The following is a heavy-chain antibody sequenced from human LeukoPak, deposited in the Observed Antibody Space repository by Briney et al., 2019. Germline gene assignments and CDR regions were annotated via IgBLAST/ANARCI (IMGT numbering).Heavy chain of an antibody. CDR3: TTVGVATNTYYYYYYMDV. V-gene: IGHV3-15*01. CDR1: GFTFSNAW. D-gene: IGHD5-12*01. J-gene: IGHJ6*03. CDR2: SKSDTGTT. Sequence: GGSLRLSCAASGFTFSNAWMSWVRQAPGQGLEWVGQSKSDTGTTDYAAPVKGRFTISRDDSKNTLYLQMNSLKTEDTAVYYCTTVGVATNTYYYYYYMDVWGKGTTVTISS.